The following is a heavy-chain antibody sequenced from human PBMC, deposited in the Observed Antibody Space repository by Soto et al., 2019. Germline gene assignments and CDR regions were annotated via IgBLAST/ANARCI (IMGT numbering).Heavy chain of an antibody. V-gene: IGHV4-30-2*01. Sequence: LSLTCAVSGGSISSGGYSWSWIRQPPGKGLEWIGYIYHSGSTYYNPSLKSRVTISVDRSKNQFSLKLSSVTAADTAVYYCARATMVQGVITSWTYYFDYWGQGTLVTVSS. CDR3: ARATMVQGVITSWTYYFDY. CDR2: IYHSGST. CDR1: GGSISSGGYS. J-gene: IGHJ4*02. D-gene: IGHD3-10*01.